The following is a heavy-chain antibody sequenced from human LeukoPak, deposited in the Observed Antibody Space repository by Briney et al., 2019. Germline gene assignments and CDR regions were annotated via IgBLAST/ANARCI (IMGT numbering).Heavy chain of an antibody. CDR2: IDRSGSTL. CDR1: GFTFSTYE. Sequence: GGSLRLFCAASGFTFSTYEMNWVRQAPGKGLECVSYIDRSGSTLYYADSVKGRFAISRDNAKNSLYLQMNSLRAEDTAVYYCARERPNCGGDCSDYWGQGTLVAVSP. CDR3: ARERPNCGGDCSDY. J-gene: IGHJ4*02. D-gene: IGHD2-21*01. V-gene: IGHV3-48*03.